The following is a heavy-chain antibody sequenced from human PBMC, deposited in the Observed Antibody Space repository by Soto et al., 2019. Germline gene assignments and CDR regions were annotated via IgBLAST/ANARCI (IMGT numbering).Heavy chain of an antibody. CDR3: ARGEGSYLAEYCQH. Sequence: QVQLVESGGGVVQPGRSLRLSCAASGFTFSSYGMHWVRQAPGKGLEWVAVIWYDGSNKYYADSVKGRFTISRDNSKNTLELQMNSLRAEDTAVYYCARGEGSYLAEYCQHWGQGTLVTVSS. D-gene: IGHD1-26*01. J-gene: IGHJ1*01. CDR2: IWYDGSNK. V-gene: IGHV3-33*01. CDR1: GFTFSSYG.